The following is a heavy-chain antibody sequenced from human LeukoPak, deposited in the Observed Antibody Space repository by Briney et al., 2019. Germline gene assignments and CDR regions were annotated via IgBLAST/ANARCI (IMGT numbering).Heavy chain of an antibody. V-gene: IGHV4-39*07. Sequence: PSETLSLTCTVSGGSISSSSYYWGWIRQPPGKGLEWIGSIYYSGSTYYNPSLKSRVTISVDTSKNQFSLKLSSVTAADTAVYYCARDRGSGSPYYFDYWGQGTLVTVSS. CDR3: ARDRGSGSPYYFDY. CDR1: GGSISSSSYY. CDR2: IYYSGST. D-gene: IGHD3-10*01. J-gene: IGHJ4*02.